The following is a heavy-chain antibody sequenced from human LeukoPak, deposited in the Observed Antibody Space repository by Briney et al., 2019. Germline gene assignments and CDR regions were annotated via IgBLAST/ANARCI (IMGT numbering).Heavy chain of an antibody. J-gene: IGHJ4*02. CDR1: GGSISSYY. CDR3: ARAFPAAGTDY. CDR2: IYYSGST. V-gene: IGHV4-59*01. Sequence: SETLSLTCTVSGGSISSYYWSWIRQPPGKGLEWIGYIYYSGSTNYNPSLKSRVTISVDTSKNQLSLTLSSVTAADTAVYYCARAFPAAGTDYWGQGTLVTVSS. D-gene: IGHD6-13*01.